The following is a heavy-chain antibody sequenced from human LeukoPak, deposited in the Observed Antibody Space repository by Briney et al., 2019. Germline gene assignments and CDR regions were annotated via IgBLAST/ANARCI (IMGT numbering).Heavy chain of an antibody. CDR3: AKDSRYSSSCFDY. CDR1: GFTFDDYA. V-gene: IGHV3-9*01. J-gene: IGHJ4*02. Sequence: GRSPRLSCAASGFTFDDYAMHWVRQAPGKGLEWVSGISWNSGGIGYADSVKGRFTISRDNAKNSLYLQMNSLRAEDTALYYCAKDSRYSSSCFDYWGQGTLVTVSS. D-gene: IGHD6-13*01. CDR2: ISWNSGGI.